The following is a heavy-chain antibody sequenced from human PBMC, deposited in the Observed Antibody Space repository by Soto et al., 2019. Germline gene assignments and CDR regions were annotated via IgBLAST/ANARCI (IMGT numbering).Heavy chain of an antibody. D-gene: IGHD6-6*01. CDR1: GFTFSSYA. Sequence: LSLTCAASGFTFSSYAMSWVRQAPGKGLEWVSAISGSGGSTYYADSVKGRFTISRDNSKNTLYLQMNSLRAEDTAVYYCAKLEWQLADFDYWGQGTLVTVSS. J-gene: IGHJ4*02. V-gene: IGHV3-23*01. CDR2: ISGSGGST. CDR3: AKLEWQLADFDY.